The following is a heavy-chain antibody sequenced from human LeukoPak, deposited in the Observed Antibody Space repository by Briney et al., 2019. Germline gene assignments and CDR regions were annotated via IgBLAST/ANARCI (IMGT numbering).Heavy chain of an antibody. CDR2: ISSSGSTI. Sequence: PGGSLRLSCAASGFTFSSYEMNWVRQAPGKGLEWVSYISSSGSTIYYADSVKGRFTISRDNAKNSLYLQMNSLRAEDTAVYYCARSFEYSSPSGGDYWGQGTLVTVSS. CDR3: ARSFEYSSPSGGDY. CDR1: GFTFSSYE. J-gene: IGHJ4*02. D-gene: IGHD6-6*01. V-gene: IGHV3-48*03.